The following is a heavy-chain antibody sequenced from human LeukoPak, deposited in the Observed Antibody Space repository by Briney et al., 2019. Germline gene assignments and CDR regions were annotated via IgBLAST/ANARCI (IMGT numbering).Heavy chain of an antibody. D-gene: IGHD3-10*01. Sequence: TGGSLRLSCAASGFTFSSYAMSWVRQAPGKGLEWVSAISGSGGSTYCADSVKGRFTISRDNSKNTLYLQMNSLRAEDTAVYYCAKAPTSNYYGSGSYYNAPVDWGQGTLVTVSS. CDR2: ISGSGGST. J-gene: IGHJ4*02. CDR1: GFTFSSYA. CDR3: AKAPTSNYYGSGSYYNAPVD. V-gene: IGHV3-23*01.